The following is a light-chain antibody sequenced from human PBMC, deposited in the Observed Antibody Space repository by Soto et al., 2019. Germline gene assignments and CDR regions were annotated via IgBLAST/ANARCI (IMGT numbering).Light chain of an antibody. CDR2: GAS. V-gene: IGKV3-15*01. CDR3: QQYNNWPPIT. Sequence: IVMTQSPATLSVSPGERASLSCRASQSVSSDLAWYQQKPGQAPRLFIYGASTRATGIPARFSGRGSGTEFILTISSLQSEDFAVYYCQQYNNWPPITFGQGTRLEIK. J-gene: IGKJ5*01. CDR1: QSVSSD.